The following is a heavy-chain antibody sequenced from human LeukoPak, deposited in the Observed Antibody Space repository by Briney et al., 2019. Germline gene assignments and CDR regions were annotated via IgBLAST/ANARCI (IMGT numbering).Heavy chain of an antibody. J-gene: IGHJ4*02. Sequence: PGRSLRLSCAASGFTFSSYAMHWVRQTPERGLVWVSRIDTDGSSTIYADSVKGRFTISRDNAKNTLFLQMNSLRAEDTAVYYCTRGYVGIDYWGQGTLVTVSS. CDR2: IDTDGSST. V-gene: IGHV3-74*01. CDR3: TRGYVGIDY. D-gene: IGHD5-12*01. CDR1: GFTFSSYA.